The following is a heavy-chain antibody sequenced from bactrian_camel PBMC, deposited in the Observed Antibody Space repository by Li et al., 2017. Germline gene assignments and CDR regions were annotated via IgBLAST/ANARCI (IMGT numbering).Heavy chain of an antibody. J-gene: IGHJ4*01. CDR3: KAEDKYQLRGFCPPL. Sequence: HVQLVESGGGSVQTGGSLRLSCAASGATYGAHCMAWFRQVPGKERKGVAGIEHDGNTTYADSVKGQFTISLDNAKTTVSLRMNSLKPEDTATYYCKAEDKYQLRGFCPPLWGQGTQVTVS. CDR2: IEHDGNT. V-gene: IGHV3S53*01. CDR1: GATYGAHC.